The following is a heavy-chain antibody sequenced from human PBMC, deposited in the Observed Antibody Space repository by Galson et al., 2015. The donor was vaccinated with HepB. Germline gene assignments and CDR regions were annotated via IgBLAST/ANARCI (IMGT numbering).Heavy chain of an antibody. CDR2: ISAYNGNT. CDR1: GYTFTSYG. CDR3: ARDRGQWLVPGDAFDI. Sequence: SVKVSCKASGYTFTSYGISWVRQAPGQGLEWMGWISAYNGNTNYAQKLQGRVTMTTDTSTSTAYMELRSLRSDDTAVYYCARDRGQWLVPGDAFDIWGQGTMVTVSS. J-gene: IGHJ3*02. V-gene: IGHV1-18*01. D-gene: IGHD6-19*01.